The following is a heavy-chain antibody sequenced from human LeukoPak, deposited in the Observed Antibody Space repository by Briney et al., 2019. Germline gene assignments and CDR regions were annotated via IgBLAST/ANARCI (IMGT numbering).Heavy chain of an antibody. CDR3: ARHSLDILTGYNPNFDY. J-gene: IGHJ4*02. Sequence: PSETLSLTCTVSGGSISSSNWWSWVRQPPGKGLEWIGEIYHSGSTNYNPSLKSRVTISVDTSKNQFSLKLSSVTAADTAVYYCARHSLDILTGYNPNFDYWGQGTLVTVSS. CDR1: GGSISSSNW. CDR2: IYHSGST. V-gene: IGHV4-4*02. D-gene: IGHD3-9*01.